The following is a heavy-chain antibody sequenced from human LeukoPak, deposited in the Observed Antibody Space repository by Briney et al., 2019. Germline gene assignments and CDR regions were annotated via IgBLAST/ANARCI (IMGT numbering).Heavy chain of an antibody. CDR1: GGSISSASYY. CDR2: IYTSGST. Sequence: SQTLSLTCTVSGGSISSASYYWSWIRQPAGKGLEWIGRIYTSGSTNYNPSLKSRVTISVDTSKNQFSLKLSSVTAADTAVYYCAREYRPRGWFDPWGQGTLVTVSS. V-gene: IGHV4-61*02. J-gene: IGHJ5*02. D-gene: IGHD1-14*01. CDR3: AREYRPRGWFDP.